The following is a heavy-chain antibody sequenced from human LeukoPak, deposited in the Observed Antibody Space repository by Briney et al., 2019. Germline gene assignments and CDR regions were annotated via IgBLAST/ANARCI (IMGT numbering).Heavy chain of an antibody. D-gene: IGHD1-1*01. CDR3: ARERVSPHWFDY. CDR2: INAGNGNT. Sequence: ASVKVSCKASGYTFTNYSIHWVRQAPGQRLEWMGWINAGNGNTRYSQRFQGRVTLTRDTSASPSYMELSSLTSEDTAVYYCARERVSPHWFDYWGQGTLVTVSS. V-gene: IGHV1-3*01. J-gene: IGHJ4*02. CDR1: GYTFTNYS.